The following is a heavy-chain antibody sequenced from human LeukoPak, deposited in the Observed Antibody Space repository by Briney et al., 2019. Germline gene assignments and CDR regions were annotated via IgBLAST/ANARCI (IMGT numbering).Heavy chain of an antibody. D-gene: IGHD4-23*01. CDR1: GFTFSSYA. CDR2: ISSNGVST. Sequence: GGSLRLSCAASGFTFSSYAMHWVRQAPGKGLEYVSAISSNGVSTYYANSVKGRFTISRDNSKNTLYLQMGSLRAEDMAVYYCARGGVATAHFDYWGQGTLVTVSS. J-gene: IGHJ4*02. V-gene: IGHV3-64*01. CDR3: ARGGVATAHFDY.